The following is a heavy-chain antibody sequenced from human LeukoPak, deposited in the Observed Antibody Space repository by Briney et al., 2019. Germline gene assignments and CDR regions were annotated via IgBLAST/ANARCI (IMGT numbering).Heavy chain of an antibody. CDR2: IYYTGVT. CDR1: GGYIITSGHY. J-gene: IGHJ5*02. V-gene: IGHV4-39*07. CDR3: ARERSSSGGHNWFDR. D-gene: IGHD4-23*01. Sequence: PSETLSLTCTVSGGYIITSGHYWGWIRQPPGKGLEWLGSIYYTGVTSTNPFFRSRMSISVDTSKNQFSLNLTSVTAADAAVYYCARERSSSGGHNWFDRWGQGTLVTVSS.